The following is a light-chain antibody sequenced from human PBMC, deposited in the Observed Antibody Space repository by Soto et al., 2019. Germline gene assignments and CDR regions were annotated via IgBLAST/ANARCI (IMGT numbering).Light chain of an antibody. CDR2: GAS. J-gene: IGKJ5*01. CDR3: QQYGSSPLIT. V-gene: IGKV3-20*01. CDR1: QSVSSSY. Sequence: ESVLTQSPGTLSLYPGERATLSCRASQSVSSSYLAWYQQKPGQAPRLLIYGASSRATGIPDRFSGSGSGTDFTLTISRLEPEDFAVYYCQQYGSSPLITFGQGTRMEIK.